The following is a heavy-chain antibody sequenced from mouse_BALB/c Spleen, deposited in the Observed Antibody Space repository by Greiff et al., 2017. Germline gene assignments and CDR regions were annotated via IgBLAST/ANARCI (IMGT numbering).Heavy chain of an antibody. J-gene: IGHJ3*01. CDR3: ARTEYYSSFAWFAY. Sequence: EVQLQQSGPELVKPGASVKIPCKASGYTFTDYNMDWVKQSHGKSLEWIGDINPNNGGTIYNQKFKGKATLTVDKSSSTAYMELRSLTSEDTAVYYCARTEYYSSFAWFAYWGQGTLVTVSA. CDR1: GYTFTDYN. V-gene: IGHV1-18*01. D-gene: IGHD1-1*01. CDR2: INPNNGGT.